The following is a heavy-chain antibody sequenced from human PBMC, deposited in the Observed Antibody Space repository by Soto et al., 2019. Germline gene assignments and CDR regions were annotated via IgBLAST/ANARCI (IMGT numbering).Heavy chain of an antibody. J-gene: IGHJ6*02. V-gene: IGHV3-73*01. CDR3: TPTGTTYYYYYGMDV. CDR1: GFTFSGSA. D-gene: IGHD1-7*01. Sequence: GGSLRLSCAASGFTFSGSAMHWVRQASGKGLEWVGRIRSKANSYATAYAASVKGRFTISRDDSKNTAYLQMNSLKTEDTAVYYCTPTGTTYYYYYGMDVWGQGTTVTVSS. CDR2: IRSKANSYAT.